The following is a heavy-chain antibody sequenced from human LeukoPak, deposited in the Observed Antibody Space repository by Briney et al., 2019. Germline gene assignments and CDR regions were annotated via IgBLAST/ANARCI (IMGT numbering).Heavy chain of an antibody. V-gene: IGHV3-30*02. CDR3: ARQVLLQDTGFDY. Sequence: GGSLRLSCAASGFTFSSYGIHWVRQAPGKGLEWVAFIRYDGSNKYYAGSVKGRFPISRDNSKNTLYLQMNSLRAEDTAVYYCARQVLLQDTGFDYWGQGTLVTVSS. J-gene: IGHJ4*02. D-gene: IGHD2-21*01. CDR1: GFTFSSYG. CDR2: IRYDGSNK.